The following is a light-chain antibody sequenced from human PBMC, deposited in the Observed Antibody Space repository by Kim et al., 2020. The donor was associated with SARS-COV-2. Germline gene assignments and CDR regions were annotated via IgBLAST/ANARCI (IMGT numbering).Light chain of an antibody. V-gene: IGLV3-21*01. Sequence: APGKTARITCGVNNIGGHSVHWYQQKPGQAPVLVMYYDRDRPSGIPERFSGSKSASTATLTISRVEAGDEADYYCQVWDTDTDHYVFGTGTKVTVL. CDR2: YDR. J-gene: IGLJ1*01. CDR1: NIGGHS. CDR3: QVWDTDTDHYV.